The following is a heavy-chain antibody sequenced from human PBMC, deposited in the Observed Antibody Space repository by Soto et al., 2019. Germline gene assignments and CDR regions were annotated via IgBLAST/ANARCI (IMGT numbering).Heavy chain of an antibody. CDR3: ARDTGGSGWYFDY. CDR2: ISYDGSNK. V-gene: IGHV3-30*04. D-gene: IGHD6-19*01. CDR1: GFTFSSYA. J-gene: IGHJ4*02. Sequence: GGSLRLSCAASGFTFSSYAMHWVRQAPGKGLEWVAVISYDGSNKYYADSVKGRFTISRDNSKNTLYLQMNSLRAEDTAVYYCARDTGGSGWYFDYWGQGTLVTVSS.